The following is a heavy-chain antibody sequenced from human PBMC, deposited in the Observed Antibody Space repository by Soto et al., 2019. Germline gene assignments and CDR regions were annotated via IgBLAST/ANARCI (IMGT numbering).Heavy chain of an antibody. CDR3: ASLSYYDSYSGFDY. Sequence: GASVKVSCKASGGTFSSYAISWVRQAPGQGLEWMGGIIPIFGTANYAQKFQGRVTITADESTSTAYMELSSLRSEDTAMYYCASLSYYDSYSGFDYWGQGTLVTVSS. D-gene: IGHD3-22*01. CDR2: IIPIFGTA. V-gene: IGHV1-69*13. CDR1: GGTFSSYA. J-gene: IGHJ4*02.